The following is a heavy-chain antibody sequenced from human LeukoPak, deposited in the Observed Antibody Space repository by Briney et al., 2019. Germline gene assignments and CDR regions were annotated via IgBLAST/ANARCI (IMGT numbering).Heavy chain of an antibody. Sequence: GGSLRLSCAASGFLFSSYSMHWVRPTPGKGPEYVAAINSRGTTAHYGGSVQGRFIVSRDNSNYTLYLQMGGLRPDDTGVYFCARKGSAGWDDYWGRGTLVSVSS. V-gene: IGHV3-64*02. CDR1: GFLFSSYS. CDR3: ARKGSAGWDDY. J-gene: IGHJ4*02. D-gene: IGHD1-1*01. CDR2: INSRGTTA.